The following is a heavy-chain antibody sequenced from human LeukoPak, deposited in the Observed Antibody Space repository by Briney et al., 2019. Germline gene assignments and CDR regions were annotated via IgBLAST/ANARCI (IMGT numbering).Heavy chain of an antibody. CDR2: IEKDGSEK. D-gene: IGHD6-19*01. CDR3: ATASNIAVAGTPGGY. J-gene: IGHJ4*02. V-gene: IGHV3-7*03. CDR1: RFTFSRYW. Sequence: GGSLRLSCTASRFTFSRYWMSWVRQAPGKGLEWVANIEKDGSEKYYVDSVKGRFTISRDNAKNSLYLQMNSLRAEDTALYYCATASNIAVAGTPGGYWGQGTLVTVSS.